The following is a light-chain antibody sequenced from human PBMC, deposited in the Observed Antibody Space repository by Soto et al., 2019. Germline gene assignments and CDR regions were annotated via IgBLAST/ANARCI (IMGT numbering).Light chain of an antibody. CDR2: GAF. V-gene: IGKV3-15*01. CDR3: QKYNSAPFT. J-gene: IGKJ3*01. CDR1: QIIGTN. Sequence: EIVLTQSPATLSVSPGERATLSCRTSQIIGTNLAWYQQKPGQAPRLLIYGAFIRAPGFPVRFRGTGSGSEFTLTISSLQSEDVATYYCQKYNSAPFTFGPGTKMDIK.